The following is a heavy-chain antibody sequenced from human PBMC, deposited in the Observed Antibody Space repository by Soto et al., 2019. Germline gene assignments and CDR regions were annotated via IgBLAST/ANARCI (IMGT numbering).Heavy chain of an antibody. CDR3: ARPPYPGCINAVCYPLDY. D-gene: IGHD2-8*01. J-gene: IGHJ4*02. Sequence: QVQLVQSGAEVKKPGASVKISCKASGYTFTSYYMHWVRQAPGQGLEWMGIINPSGGSTNYAQKLQGRVAMTRDTATSQVYMELNSLRSEDTAVYYCARPPYPGCINAVCYPLDYWGQGTLVTVSS. V-gene: IGHV1-46*01. CDR2: INPSGGST. CDR1: GYTFTSYY.